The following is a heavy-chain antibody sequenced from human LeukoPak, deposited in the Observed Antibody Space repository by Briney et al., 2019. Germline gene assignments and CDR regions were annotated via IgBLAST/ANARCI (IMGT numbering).Heavy chain of an antibody. CDR2: ISAYNGNT. Sequence: EASVKVSCKASGYTFTSYGISWVRQAPGQGLEWMGWISAYNGNTNYAQKLQGRVTVTTDTSTSTAYMELRSLRSDDTAVYYCARDPGGGSYLYFDYWGQGTLVTVSS. D-gene: IGHD1-26*01. V-gene: IGHV1-18*01. J-gene: IGHJ4*02. CDR1: GYTFTSYG. CDR3: ARDPGGGSYLYFDY.